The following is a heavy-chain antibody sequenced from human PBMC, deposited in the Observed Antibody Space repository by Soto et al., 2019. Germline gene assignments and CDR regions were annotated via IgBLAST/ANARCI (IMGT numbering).Heavy chain of an antibody. D-gene: IGHD3-3*01. Sequence: GSLRLSCAASGFTFSSYSMNWVRQAPGKGLEWVSYISSSSSTIYYADSVKGRFTISRDNAKNSLYLQMNSLRAEDTAVYYCARDSGRMQYDFWSGYPPTAFDIWGQGTMVTVSS. CDR3: ARDSGRMQYDFWSGYPPTAFDI. CDR2: ISSSSSTI. V-gene: IGHV3-48*01. J-gene: IGHJ3*02. CDR1: GFTFSSYS.